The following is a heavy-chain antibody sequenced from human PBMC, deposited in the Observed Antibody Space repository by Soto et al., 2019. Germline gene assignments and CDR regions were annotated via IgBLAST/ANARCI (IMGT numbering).Heavy chain of an antibody. D-gene: IGHD3-22*01. CDR3: AKPPNYYDSSGYSY. V-gene: IGHV3-23*01. Sequence: PGGSLRLSCAASGFTFSSYAMSWVRQAPGKGLEWVSAISGSGGSTYYADSVKGRFTISRDNSKNTLYLQMNSLRAGDTAVYYCAKPPNYYDSSGYSYWGQGTLVTVSS. J-gene: IGHJ4*02. CDR1: GFTFSSYA. CDR2: ISGSGGST.